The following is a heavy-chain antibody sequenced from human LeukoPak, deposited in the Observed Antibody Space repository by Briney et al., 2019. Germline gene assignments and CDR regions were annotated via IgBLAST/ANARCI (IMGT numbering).Heavy chain of an antibody. V-gene: IGHV3-9*01. CDR2: ISWNSGSI. Sequence: GGSLRLSCAASGFTFDDYAMHWVRQAPGKDLEWVSGISWNSGSIGYADSVKGRFTISRDNAKNSLYLQMNSLRAEDTALYYCAKEREVVVITTSLDYWGQGTLVTVSS. CDR1: GFTFDDYA. D-gene: IGHD3-22*01. J-gene: IGHJ4*02. CDR3: AKEREVVVITTSLDY.